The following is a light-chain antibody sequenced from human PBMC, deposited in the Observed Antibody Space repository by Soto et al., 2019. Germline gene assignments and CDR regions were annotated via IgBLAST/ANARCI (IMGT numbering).Light chain of an antibody. CDR2: DTS. CDR3: QQYGSSPGT. Sequence: IVFSQSPGTLSLSPGERATLYYRASQSVRDRYLAWYQQKPGQAPSLLIYDTSTRATGVPDRFSGSGSGTDFALTISRVEPEDFAIYFCQQYGSSPGTCGQGTRWIS. J-gene: IGKJ1*01. CDR1: QSVRDRY. V-gene: IGKV3-20*01.